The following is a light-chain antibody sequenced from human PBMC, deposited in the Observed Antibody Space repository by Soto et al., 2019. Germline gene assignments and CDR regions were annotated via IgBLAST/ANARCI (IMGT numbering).Light chain of an antibody. CDR1: QSVTNDY. CDR2: DAV. Sequence: EIVLTQSPGTLSLSPGERATLSCRASQSVTNDYLAWYQQKPGQAPRLLVYDAVNRATGIPDRFSGSGSGTDFTLTISRLEPEDFAVYYCQQCGHSPLTFGQGTKVEI. V-gene: IGKV3-20*01. CDR3: QQCGHSPLT. J-gene: IGKJ1*01.